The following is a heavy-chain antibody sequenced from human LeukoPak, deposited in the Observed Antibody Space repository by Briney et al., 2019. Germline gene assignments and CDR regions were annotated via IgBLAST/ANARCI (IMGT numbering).Heavy chain of an antibody. V-gene: IGHV3-49*03. Sequence: GGSLRLSCTASGFTFGDYAMSWFRQAPGKGLEWVGFIRSKAYGGTTEYAASVKGRFTISRDDSKSIAYLQMNSLKTEDTAVYYCARDPYCSGGSCYSVNYYYGMDVWGQGTTVTVSS. J-gene: IGHJ6*02. CDR3: ARDPYCSGGSCYSVNYYYGMDV. CDR1: GFTFGDYA. D-gene: IGHD2-15*01. CDR2: IRSKAYGGTT.